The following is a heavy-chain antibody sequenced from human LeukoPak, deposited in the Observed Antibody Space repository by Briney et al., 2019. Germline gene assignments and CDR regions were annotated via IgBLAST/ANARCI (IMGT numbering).Heavy chain of an antibody. CDR3: ARDTPKLLEWSRVDY. V-gene: IGHV3-21*01. CDR2: ISSSSGYI. D-gene: IGHD3-3*01. Sequence: GGSLRLSCAASGFTFNSYSMNWVRQAPGKGLEWVSSISSSSGYIYYADSVKGRFTISRDNAKNSLYLQMNSLRAEDTAVYYCARDTPKLLEWSRVDYWGQGTLVTVSS. CDR1: GFTFNSYS. J-gene: IGHJ4*02.